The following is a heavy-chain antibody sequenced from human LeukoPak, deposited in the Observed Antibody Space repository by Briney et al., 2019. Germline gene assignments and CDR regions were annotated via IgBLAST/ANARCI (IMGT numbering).Heavy chain of an antibody. CDR2: INAGNGNT. CDR1: GYTFTSYA. D-gene: IGHD3-22*01. V-gene: IGHV1-3*01. J-gene: IGHJ5*02. Sequence: ASVKVSCKASGYTFTSYAMHWVRQAPGQRLEWMGWINAGNGNTKYSQKFQGRVTITRDTSASTAYMELSSLRPEDTAVYYCARDTGALADSSGYYVWFDPWGQGTLVTVSS. CDR3: ARDTGALADSSGYYVWFDP.